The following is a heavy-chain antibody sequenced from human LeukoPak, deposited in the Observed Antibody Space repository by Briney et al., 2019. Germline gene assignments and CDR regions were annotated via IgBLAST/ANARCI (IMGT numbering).Heavy chain of an antibody. D-gene: IGHD3-22*01. V-gene: IGHV3-23*01. J-gene: IGHJ4*02. CDR2: ISGSGGST. CDR1: GFTFSSYA. CDR3: ARDDYYHVSGLDY. Sequence: PGGSLRLSCAASGFTFSSYAMSWVRQAPGKGLEWVSAISGSGGSTYYSDSVKGRFTISGDNSKNTVYLQMNSLRAEDTAVYYCARDDYYHVSGLDYWGQGTQVTVSS.